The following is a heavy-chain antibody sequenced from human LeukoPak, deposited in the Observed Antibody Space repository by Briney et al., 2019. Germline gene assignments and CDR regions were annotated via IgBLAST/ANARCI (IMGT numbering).Heavy chain of an antibody. CDR2: ITSGGNT. CDR1: GFTVSSNY. J-gene: IGHJ4*02. Sequence: GGSLRLSCAASGFTVSSNYMNWVRQAPGKGLEWVSVITSGGNTYYADSVKGRFTTSRDNSKNALYVQMNSLRAEDTAIYYCARGRGYRDYDRPLDYWGQGTLVTVSS. CDR3: ARGRGYRDYDRPLDY. V-gene: IGHV3-53*01. D-gene: IGHD5-12*01.